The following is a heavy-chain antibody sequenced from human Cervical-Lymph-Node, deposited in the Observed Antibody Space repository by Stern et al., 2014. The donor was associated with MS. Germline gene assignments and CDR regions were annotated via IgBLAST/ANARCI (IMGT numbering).Heavy chain of an antibody. V-gene: IGHV1-69*09. CDR1: GGTFRNFS. CDR2: IVPILGPG. CDR3: PTADYDFGSGPNN. J-gene: IGHJ4*02. Sequence: VQLVESGAEVKRPGSSVKVSCKPSGGTFRNFSVTWVRQAPGQGLEWMGKIVPILGPGNFEPKVQSKLKMTTDTYTKTAYMELSSLKSADTAVYYCPTADYDFGSGPNNWGQGTLVTVSS. D-gene: IGHD3-10*01.